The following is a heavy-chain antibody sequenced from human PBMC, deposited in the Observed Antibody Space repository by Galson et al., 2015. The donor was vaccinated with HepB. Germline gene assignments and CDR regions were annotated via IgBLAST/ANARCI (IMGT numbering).Heavy chain of an antibody. Sequence: SLRLSCAASGFSFSYYGMHWVRQAPGKGLEWMTLISYDGTSKYYADSVKGRFTVSRDNSRNTLYLLMNSLRPEDTAVYYCAKDSRRGSYPEGSFDLWGRGTLVTVSS. CDR1: GFSFSYYG. J-gene: IGHJ2*01. D-gene: IGHD1-26*01. CDR2: ISYDGTSK. V-gene: IGHV3-30*18. CDR3: AKDSRRGSYPEGSFDL.